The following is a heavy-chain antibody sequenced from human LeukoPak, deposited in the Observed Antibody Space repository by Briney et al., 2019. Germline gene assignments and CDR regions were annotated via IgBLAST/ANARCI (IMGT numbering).Heavy chain of an antibody. CDR2: INPNSGGT. CDR1: GYTFTGYY. CDR3: AREGFGSAAIREGYYYYYGMDV. V-gene: IGHV1-2*04. D-gene: IGHD2-2*01. Sequence: ASVKVACKASGYTFTGYYMHWVRQAPGQGLEWMGWINPNSGGTNYAQKFQGWVTMTRDTSISTAYMELSRLRSDDTAVYYCAREGFGSAAIREGYYYYYGMDVWGKGTTVTVSS. J-gene: IGHJ6*04.